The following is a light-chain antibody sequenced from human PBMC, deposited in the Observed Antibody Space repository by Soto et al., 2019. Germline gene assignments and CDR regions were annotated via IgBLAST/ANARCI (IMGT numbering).Light chain of an antibody. Sequence: EIVLTQSPGTLSLSPGDGATLSCRASQSVSSNFLAWYQQKPGQAPRLLIYAASSRATGTPDRFSGSGSGTDFTLNISGLEPEDFAVYHCQQYGRSVTFGGGTKVEIK. CDR3: QQYGRSVT. CDR2: AAS. J-gene: IGKJ4*01. V-gene: IGKV3-20*01. CDR1: QSVSSNF.